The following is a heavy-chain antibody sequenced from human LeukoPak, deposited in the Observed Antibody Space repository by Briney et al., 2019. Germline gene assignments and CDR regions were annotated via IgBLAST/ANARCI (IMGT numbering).Heavy chain of an antibody. Sequence: GGSLRLSCAASGFSFSTYAMSWVRQAPGKGLEWVSAISGSGGSTYYADSVKGRFTISRDNSKNTLYLQMNSLRAEDTAVYYCAKDAWSSSAGGNFDYWGQGTLVTVSS. J-gene: IGHJ4*02. CDR3: AKDAWSSSAGGNFDY. D-gene: IGHD6-13*01. V-gene: IGHV3-23*01. CDR1: GFSFSTYA. CDR2: ISGSGGST.